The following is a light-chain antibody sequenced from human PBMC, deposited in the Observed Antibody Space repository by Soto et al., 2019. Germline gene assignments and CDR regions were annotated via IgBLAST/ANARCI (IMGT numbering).Light chain of an antibody. CDR3: QQDSSWPLT. V-gene: IGKV3-15*01. CDR2: GAS. CDR1: QDIRSS. Sequence: EIVMTQSPATLSVSPGARVTLSCRASQDIRSSLAWYQQKPGQAPRLLIYGASIRATGVPATFSGSGSGTEFTLSISSLQSEHLGVYYCQQDSSWPLTFGGGTKVDIK. J-gene: IGKJ4*01.